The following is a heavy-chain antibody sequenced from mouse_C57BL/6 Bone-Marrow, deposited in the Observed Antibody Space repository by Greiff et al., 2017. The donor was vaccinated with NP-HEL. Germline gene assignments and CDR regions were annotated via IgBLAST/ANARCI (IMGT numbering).Heavy chain of an antibody. D-gene: IGHD2-4*01. J-gene: IGHJ1*03. CDR1: GYSFTDYN. CDR2: INPNYGTT. V-gene: IGHV1-39*01. CDR3: ARSFYYDYDVGYWYFDV. Sequence: EVQLQQSGPELVKPGASVKISCKASGYSFTDYNMNWVKQSNGKSLEWIGVINPNYGTTSYNQKFKGKATLTVDQSSSTAYMQLNSLTSEDSAVYYCARSFYYDYDVGYWYFDVWGTGTTVTVSS.